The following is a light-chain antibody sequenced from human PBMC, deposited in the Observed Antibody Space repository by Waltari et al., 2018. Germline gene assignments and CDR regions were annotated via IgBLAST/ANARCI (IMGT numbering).Light chain of an antibody. CDR3: CSYSGSGSFPYV. J-gene: IGLJ1*01. Sequence: QSALTQPASVSGSPGQSITISCTGSNNNIGFYDLVSWYQQHPCKAPKLLIFDVIKRPSGVSDRFSVSKSGNTASLTISGIQTEDDAYYYCCSYSGSGSFPYVFGPGTRVAVL. V-gene: IGLV2-23*02. CDR1: NNNIGFYDL. CDR2: DVI.